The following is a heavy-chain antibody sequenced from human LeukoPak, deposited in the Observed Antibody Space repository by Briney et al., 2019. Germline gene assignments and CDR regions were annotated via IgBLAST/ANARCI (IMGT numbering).Heavy chain of an antibody. CDR2: INGDGSST. V-gene: IGHV3-23*01. Sequence: GGSLRLSCAASGIIFRSYAMSWVRQARGKGLEWVSAINGDGSSTYYADSAKGRFTISRDNSNNTLFLQMNSLRVEDTAVYYCAKWGAQSGSYRVVDSWGRGTLVTVSS. D-gene: IGHD3-10*01. CDR1: GIIFRSYA. J-gene: IGHJ4*02. CDR3: AKWGAQSGSYRVVDS.